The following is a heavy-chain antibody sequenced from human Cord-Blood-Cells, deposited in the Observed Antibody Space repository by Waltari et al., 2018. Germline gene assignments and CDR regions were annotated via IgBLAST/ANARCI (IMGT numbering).Heavy chain of an antibody. Sequence: QVQLVQSGAEVKKPGSSVKVSCKASGGTFSSYAISWVRQAPGQGLEWMGGIIPIFGTANYAQKFQGRVTITADESTRTAYMVLSSLRSEDTAVYYCARGAAYCGGDCYDYWGQGTLVTVSS. CDR3: ARGAAYCGGDCYDY. D-gene: IGHD2-21*01. V-gene: IGHV1-69*01. CDR1: GGTFSSYA. CDR2: IIPIFGTA. J-gene: IGHJ4*02.